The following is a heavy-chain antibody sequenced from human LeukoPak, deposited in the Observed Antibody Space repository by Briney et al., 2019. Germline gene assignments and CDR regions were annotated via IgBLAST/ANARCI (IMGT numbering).Heavy chain of an antibody. CDR1: GFTFSSYS. D-gene: IGHD4-17*01. V-gene: IGHV3-21*01. CDR3: ARVSYGDYGYYFDY. Sequence: GGSLRLSCAASGFTFSSYSMNWVRQAPGKGLEWVSSISSSSSYIYYADSVKGRFTISRDNAKNSLYLQTNSLRAEDTAVYYCARVSYGDYGYYFDYWGQGALVTVSS. CDR2: ISSSSSYI. J-gene: IGHJ4*02.